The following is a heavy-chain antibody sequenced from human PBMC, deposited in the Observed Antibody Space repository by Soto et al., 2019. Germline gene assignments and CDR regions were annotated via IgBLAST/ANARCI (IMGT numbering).Heavy chain of an antibody. J-gene: IGHJ6*02. D-gene: IGHD6-13*01. CDR3: AGGRGRQQLVMSYYYGMDV. CDR1: GGSISSYY. V-gene: IGHV4-34*01. Sequence: SETLSLTCTVSGGSISSYYWSWTRQPPGKGLEWIGEINHSGSTNYNPSLKSRVTISVDTSKNQFSLNLSSVTAADTAVYYCAGGRGRQQLVMSYYYGMDVWGQGTTVTVTS. CDR2: INHSGST.